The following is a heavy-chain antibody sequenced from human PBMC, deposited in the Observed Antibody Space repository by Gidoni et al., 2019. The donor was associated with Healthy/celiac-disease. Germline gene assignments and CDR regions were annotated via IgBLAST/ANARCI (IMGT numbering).Heavy chain of an antibody. CDR1: GFTFSSYG. CDR3: AKGPYKYYDFWSGYYPQ. V-gene: IGHV3-30*18. CDR2: ISYDGSNK. J-gene: IGHJ4*02. D-gene: IGHD3-3*01. Sequence: QVQLVESGGGVVQPGRSLRLSCAASGFTFSSYGMHWVRQAPGKGLAWVAVISYDGSNKYYADSVKGRFTISRDNSKNTLYLQMNSLRAEDTAVYYCAKGPYKYYDFWSGYYPQWGQGTLVTVSS.